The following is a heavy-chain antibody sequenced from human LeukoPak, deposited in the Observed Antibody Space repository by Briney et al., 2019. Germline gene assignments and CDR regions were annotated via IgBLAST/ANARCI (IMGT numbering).Heavy chain of an antibody. CDR1: GYTFTSYY. CDR2: ISAYNGNT. J-gene: IGHJ3*02. D-gene: IGHD2-21*02. Sequence: ASVKVSCKASGYTFTSYYMHWVRQAPGQGLEWMGWISAYNGNTNYAQKLQGRVTMTTDTSTSTAYMELSSLRSEDTAVYYCAIGTLAYCGGDCQTHDAFDIWGQGTMVTVSS. CDR3: AIGTLAYCGGDCQTHDAFDI. V-gene: IGHV1-18*04.